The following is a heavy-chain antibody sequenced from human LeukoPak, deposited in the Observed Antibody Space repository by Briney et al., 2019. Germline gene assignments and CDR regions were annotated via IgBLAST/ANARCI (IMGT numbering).Heavy chain of an antibody. Sequence: GGSLRLSCAASGFTFSSSAMSWVRQAPGKGLEWVSAISNNGGYTYYADSVQGRFTISRDNSKSTLCLQMNSLRAEDTAVYYCAKKLGDCSGGSCYFPYWGQGTLVTVSS. J-gene: IGHJ4*02. D-gene: IGHD2-15*01. CDR1: GFTFSSSA. CDR3: AKKLGDCSGGSCYFPY. CDR2: ISNNGGYT. V-gene: IGHV3-23*01.